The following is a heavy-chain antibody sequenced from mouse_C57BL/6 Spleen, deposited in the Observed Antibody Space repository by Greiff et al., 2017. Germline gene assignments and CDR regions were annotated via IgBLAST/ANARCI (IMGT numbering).Heavy chain of an antibody. D-gene: IGHD1-1*01. CDR2: IYPGSGNT. Sequence: QVQLQQSGPELVKPGASVKISCKASGYSFTSYYIHWVKQRPGQGLEWIGWIYPGSGNTKYNEKFKGKATLTADTSSSTAYMQLSSLTSEDSAVYYCARDDYYGSSYRYFDVWGTGTTVTVSS. J-gene: IGHJ1*03. CDR1: GYSFTSYY. CDR3: ARDDYYGSSYRYFDV. V-gene: IGHV1-66*01.